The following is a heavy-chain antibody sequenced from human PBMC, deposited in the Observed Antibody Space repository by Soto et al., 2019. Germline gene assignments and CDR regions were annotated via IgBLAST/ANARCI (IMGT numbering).Heavy chain of an antibody. J-gene: IGHJ4*02. Sequence: GASVKVSCKASGYTFTSYYMHWVRQAPGQGLEWMGIINPSGGSTGYAQKFQGRVTMTRDTSTSTVYMELSSLRSEDTAVYYCARFSSSFIRFDYWGQGTLVTVSS. CDR1: GYTFTSYY. D-gene: IGHD6-6*01. CDR2: INPSGGST. V-gene: IGHV1-46*01. CDR3: ARFSSSFIRFDY.